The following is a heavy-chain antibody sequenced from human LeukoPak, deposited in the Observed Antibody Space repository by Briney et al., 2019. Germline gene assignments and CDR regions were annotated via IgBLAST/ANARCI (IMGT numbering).Heavy chain of an antibody. CDR1: GYTFTGYY. CDR3: ARDRADYSNYVWFDP. D-gene: IGHD4-11*01. CDR2: INPNSGGT. V-gene: IGHV1-2*02. Sequence: ASVKVSCKASGYTFTGYYIHWVRQAPGQGLEWMGWINPNSGGTNYAQKFQGRVTMTSDTSISTAYMELSRLRSDDTAVYYCARDRADYSNYVWFDPWGQGTLVTVSS. J-gene: IGHJ5*02.